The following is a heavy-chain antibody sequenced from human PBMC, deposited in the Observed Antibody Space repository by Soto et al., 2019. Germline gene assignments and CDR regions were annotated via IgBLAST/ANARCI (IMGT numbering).Heavy chain of an antibody. V-gene: IGHV4-30-2*01. D-gene: IGHD2-15*01. J-gene: IGHJ6*03. CDR1: GGSISSGGYS. Sequence: SETLSLTCAVSGGSISSGGYSWSWIRQPPGKGLEWIGYIYHSGSTYYNPSLKSRVTISVDTSKNHFSLKLSSVTASDTAVYYCARGRGGYCSGGSCPTLRYYYYYMDVWGKGTTVTVSS. CDR3: ARGRGGYCSGGSCPTLRYYYYYMDV. CDR2: IYHSGST.